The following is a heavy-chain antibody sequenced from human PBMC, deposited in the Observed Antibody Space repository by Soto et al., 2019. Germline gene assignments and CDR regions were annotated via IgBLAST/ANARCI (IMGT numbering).Heavy chain of an antibody. Sequence: GGSLRLSCAASGFTFSSYDMHWVRQATGKGLEWVSAIGSAGDTYYPGSVKGRFTISRENAKNSLYLQMNSLRAEDTAVYYCARSYTTNDGFDPWGQGTLVTVSS. CDR2: IGSAGDT. D-gene: IGHD2-2*02. CDR1: GFTFSSYD. V-gene: IGHV3-13*01. J-gene: IGHJ5*02. CDR3: ARSYTTNDGFDP.